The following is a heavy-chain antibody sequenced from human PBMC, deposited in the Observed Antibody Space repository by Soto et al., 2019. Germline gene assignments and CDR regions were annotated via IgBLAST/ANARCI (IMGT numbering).Heavy chain of an antibody. CDR1: GFTFSTYT. CDR2: ISTSSSYI. CDR3: ASDGSGSDPDYFDY. Sequence: EVQLVESGGGLVKPGGSLRLSCAASGFTFSTYTMNWVRQAPGKGLEWVSSISTSSSYIHYADSVKGRFTISRDNAKNSLYLQMNSMRAEDAAVYYCASDGSGSDPDYFDYWGQGTLVTVSS. D-gene: IGHD1-26*01. V-gene: IGHV3-21*01. J-gene: IGHJ4*02.